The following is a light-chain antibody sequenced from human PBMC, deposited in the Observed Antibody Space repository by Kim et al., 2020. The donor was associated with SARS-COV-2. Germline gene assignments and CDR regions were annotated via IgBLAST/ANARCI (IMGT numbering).Light chain of an antibody. J-gene: IGLJ2*01. Sequence: VALGQTVRITCQGDSLRSYYATWDQQKPGQAPILVIYGKNNRPSGIPDRVSGSSSGNTASLTITGTQAGDEADYYCNSRDTNDNVVFGGGTQLTVL. CDR3: NSRDTNDNVV. CDR2: GKN. CDR1: SLRSYY. V-gene: IGLV3-19*01.